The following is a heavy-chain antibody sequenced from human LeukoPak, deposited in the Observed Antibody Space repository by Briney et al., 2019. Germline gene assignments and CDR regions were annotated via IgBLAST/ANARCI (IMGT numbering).Heavy chain of an antibody. CDR1: GGSISLSYYY. CDR2: VYYSGTT. V-gene: IGHV4-39*07. D-gene: IGHD3-9*01. J-gene: IGHJ2*01. Sequence: PSETLSLTCSVSGGSISLSYYYWGWIRQPPGKALEWIGSVYYSGTTSYNPSLKSRVTISVDTSKNQFSLKLSSVTAADTAVYYCARDSRIRYFDWFQRYFDLWGRGTLVTVSS. CDR3: ARDSRIRYFDWFQRYFDL.